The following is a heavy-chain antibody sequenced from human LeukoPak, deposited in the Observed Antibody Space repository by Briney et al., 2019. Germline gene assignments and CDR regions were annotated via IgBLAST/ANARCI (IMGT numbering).Heavy chain of an antibody. CDR2: IIPILGIA. Sequence: GASVKVSCKASGGTFSGYAISWVRQAPGQGLKWMGRIIPILGIANYAQKFQGRVTITADKSTSTAYMELSSLRSEDTAVYYCARALTTVVTPFDYWGQGTLVTVSS. J-gene: IGHJ4*02. D-gene: IGHD4-23*01. CDR1: GGTFSGYA. V-gene: IGHV1-69*04. CDR3: ARALTTVVTPFDY.